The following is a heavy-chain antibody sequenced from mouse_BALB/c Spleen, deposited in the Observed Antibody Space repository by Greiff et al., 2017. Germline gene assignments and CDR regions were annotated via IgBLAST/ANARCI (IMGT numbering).Heavy chain of an antibody. Sequence: VQLQQSGPGLVKPSQSLSLTCSVTGYSITSGYYWNWIRQSPGNKLEWMGYISYDGSNNYNPSLKNRISITRDTSKNQFFLKLNSVTTEDTATYYCARGTVAHAMDYWGQGTSVTVSS. J-gene: IGHJ4*01. CDR3: ARGTVAHAMDY. CDR2: ISYDGSN. D-gene: IGHD1-1*01. V-gene: IGHV3-6*02. CDR1: GYSITSGYY.